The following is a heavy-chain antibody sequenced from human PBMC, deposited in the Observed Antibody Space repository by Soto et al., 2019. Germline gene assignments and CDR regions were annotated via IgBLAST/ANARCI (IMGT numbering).Heavy chain of an antibody. D-gene: IGHD3-10*01. Sequence: QPGGSLRLSCAASGFTFSSYGMHWVRQAPGKGLEWVAVIWYDGSNKYYADSVKGRFTISRDNSKNTLYLQMSSLRAEDTAVYYCARERGITMVRGGPPGSYWGQGTLVTVSS. CDR3: ARERGITMVRGGPPGSY. CDR1: GFTFSSYG. V-gene: IGHV3-33*01. CDR2: IWYDGSNK. J-gene: IGHJ4*02.